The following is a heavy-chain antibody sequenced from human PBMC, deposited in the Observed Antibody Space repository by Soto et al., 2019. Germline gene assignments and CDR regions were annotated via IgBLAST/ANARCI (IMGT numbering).Heavy chain of an antibody. CDR2: IWYDGSNK. D-gene: IGHD2-15*01. CDR1: GFTFSSYG. Sequence: GGSLRLSCAASGFTFSSYGMHWVRQAPGKGLEWVAVIWYDGSNKYYADSVKGRFTISRDNSKNTLYLQMNSLRAEDTAVYYCARGRFKVLGYCSGGSCYRHAFDYWGQGTLVTVSS. J-gene: IGHJ4*02. V-gene: IGHV3-33*01. CDR3: ARGRFKVLGYCSGGSCYRHAFDY.